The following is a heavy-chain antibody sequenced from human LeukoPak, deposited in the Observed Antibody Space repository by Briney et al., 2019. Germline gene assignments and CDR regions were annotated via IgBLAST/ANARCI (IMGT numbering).Heavy chain of an antibody. J-gene: IGHJ5*02. CDR3: AKAMGAVAGMRDWFDP. Sequence: GGSLRLSCAASGFTFDDYAMHWVRQAPGKGLEWVSGISWNSGSIGYADSVKGRFTISRDNAKNSLYLQMSSLRAEDTALYYCAKAMGAVAGMRDWFDPWGQGTLVTVSS. CDR2: ISWNSGSI. V-gene: IGHV3-9*01. CDR1: GFTFDDYA. D-gene: IGHD6-19*01.